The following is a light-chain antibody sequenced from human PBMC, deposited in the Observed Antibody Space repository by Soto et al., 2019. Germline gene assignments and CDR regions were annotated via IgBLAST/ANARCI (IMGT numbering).Light chain of an antibody. CDR3: ETWDSNTRV. J-gene: IGLJ2*01. V-gene: IGLV4-60*03. CDR2: LEGTGSY. Sequence: QLVLTHSSSASASLGSSVKLTCTLSSGHSSNIVAWHQQQPGKAPRYLMRLEGTGSYNKGSGVPDRFSGSSSGADRYLTISNLQSEDEADYYCETWDSNTRVFGGGTQLTVL. CDR1: SGHSSNI.